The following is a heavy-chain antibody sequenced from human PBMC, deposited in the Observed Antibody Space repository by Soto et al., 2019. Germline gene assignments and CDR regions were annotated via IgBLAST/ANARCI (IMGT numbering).Heavy chain of an antibody. CDR2: IWYDGSNK. J-gene: IGHJ4*02. V-gene: IGHV3-33*01. Sequence: QAHLVESGGGGVQPGRSLRLSCAASGFTFSSYGMHWVRQAPGKWLEWVAVIWYDGSNKYYADSVKGRFTISRDNSKNTLYLQMNRLRAEDTAVYYCARDNYYDILTGRALDYWGQGTLVTVSS. CDR3: ARDNYYDILTGRALDY. D-gene: IGHD3-9*01. CDR1: GFTFSSYG.